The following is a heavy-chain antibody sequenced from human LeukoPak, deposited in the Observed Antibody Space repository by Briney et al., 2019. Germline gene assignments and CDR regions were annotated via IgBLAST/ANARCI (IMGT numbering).Heavy chain of an antibody. V-gene: IGHV6-1*01. CDR2: TYYRSTWLN. Sequence: QTLSLTCAISGDSFSSNSAAWNWIRQSPSRGLEWLGRTYYRSTWLNDYAGSLKSRISINPDTSQNQFSLQLNSVTPEDTAVYYCAREGTGGYYYYYGMDVWGQGTTVTVSS. CDR3: AREGTGGYYYYYGMDV. D-gene: IGHD3-10*01. CDR1: GDSFSSNSAA. J-gene: IGHJ6*02.